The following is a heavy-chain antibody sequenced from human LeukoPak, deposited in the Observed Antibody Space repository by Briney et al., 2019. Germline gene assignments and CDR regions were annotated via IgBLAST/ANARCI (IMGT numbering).Heavy chain of an antibody. Sequence: PGGSLRLSCVASGFTFSSYGMHWVRQAPGKGLEWVAFIRYDGSNKYYADSVKGRFTISRDNSKNTLYLQMNSLRAEDTAVYYCAKGGLDFWSGYFDYWGQGTLVTVSS. CDR2: IRYDGSNK. D-gene: IGHD3-3*01. CDR1: GFTFSSYG. J-gene: IGHJ4*02. CDR3: AKGGLDFWSGYFDY. V-gene: IGHV3-30*02.